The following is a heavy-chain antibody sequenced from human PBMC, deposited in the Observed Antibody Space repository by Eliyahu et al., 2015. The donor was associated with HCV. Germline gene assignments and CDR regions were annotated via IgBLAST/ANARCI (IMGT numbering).Heavy chain of an antibody. V-gene: IGHV4-59*12. CDR2: IYYSGST. CDR3: ARDASIVVVPAAMGGYFDY. J-gene: IGHJ4*02. CDR1: GGSXSSYY. Sequence: QVQLQESGPGLVXPSETLSLTCTVSGGSXSSYYWSWIRQPPGKGLEWXGYIYYSGSTNYNPSLKSRVTISVDTSKNQFSLKLSSVTAADTAVYYCARDASIVVVPAAMGGYFDYWGQGTLVTVSS. D-gene: IGHD2-2*01.